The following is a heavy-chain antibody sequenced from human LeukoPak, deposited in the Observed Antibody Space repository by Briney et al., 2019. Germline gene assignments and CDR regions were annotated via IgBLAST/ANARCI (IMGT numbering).Heavy chain of an antibody. CDR2: MNPNSGNT. Sequence: ASVKVSCKASGGTFSSYAISWVRQATGQGLEWMGWMNPNSGNTGYAQKFQGRVTMTRNTSISTAYMELSSLRSEDTAVYYCARAATYYDFWSGYRYYYYGMDVWGQGTTVTVSS. D-gene: IGHD3-3*01. V-gene: IGHV1-8*02. CDR1: GGTFSSYA. CDR3: ARAATYYDFWSGYRYYYYGMDV. J-gene: IGHJ6*02.